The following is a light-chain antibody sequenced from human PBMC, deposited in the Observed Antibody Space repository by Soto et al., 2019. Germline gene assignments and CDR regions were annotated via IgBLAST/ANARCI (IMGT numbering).Light chain of an antibody. CDR1: SSNIGAGYD. J-gene: IGLJ1*01. Sequence: VLTQPPSVTGVPGQRVTISCTGSSSNIGAGYDVHWYQQLPGTAPKLLIYGNSNRPSGVPDRFSGSKSGTSASLAITGLQAEDEADYYCQSYDSSLSALYVFGTGTKVTVL. V-gene: IGLV1-40*01. CDR2: GNS. CDR3: QSYDSSLSALYV.